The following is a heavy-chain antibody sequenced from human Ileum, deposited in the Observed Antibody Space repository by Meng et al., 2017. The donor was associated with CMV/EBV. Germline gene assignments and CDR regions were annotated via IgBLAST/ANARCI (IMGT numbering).Heavy chain of an antibody. CDR3: AHTYGGGGSCYGFNY. CDR2: IYWDDDK. D-gene: IGHD2-15*01. J-gene: IGHJ4*02. Sequence: GLSLSTSGGGVGWIRQRPGKALEWLALIYWDDDKRYSPSLHSRLTITKDTSKNQVVLTMTTMDPVETATYYCAHTYGGGGSCYGFNYWGQGTLVTVSS. V-gene: IGHV2-5*02. CDR1: GLSLSTSGGG.